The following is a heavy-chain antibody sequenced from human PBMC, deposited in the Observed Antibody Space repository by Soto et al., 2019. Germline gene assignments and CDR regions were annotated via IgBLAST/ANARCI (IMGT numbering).Heavy chain of an antibody. J-gene: IGHJ4*02. CDR2: IYPGDSGT. D-gene: IGHD3-9*01. V-gene: IGHV5-51*01. Sequence: GEFLKISCKGSGYSFTSYWIGWVRQMPGKGLEWMGIIYPGDSGTRYSPSFQGQVTISADKSISTAYLQWSSRKASDTAMYYCASSPRRYDILTGYYSYWGQGTLVTVSS. CDR1: GYSFTSYW. CDR3: ASSPRRYDILTGYYSY.